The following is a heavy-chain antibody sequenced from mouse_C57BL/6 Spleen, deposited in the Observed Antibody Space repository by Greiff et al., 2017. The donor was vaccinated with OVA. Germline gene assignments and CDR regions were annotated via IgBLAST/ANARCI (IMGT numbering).Heavy chain of an antibody. V-gene: IGHV1-54*01. Sequence: QVQLQQSGAELVRPGTSVKVSCKASGYAFTNYLIEWVKQRPGQGLEWIGVINPGSGGTNYNEKFKGKATLTADKSSSTAYMQLSSLTSEDSAVYFCARSPFTTVAHAMDYWGQGTSVTVTS. CDR2: INPGSGGT. D-gene: IGHD1-1*01. J-gene: IGHJ4*01. CDR3: ARSPFTTVAHAMDY. CDR1: GYAFTNYL.